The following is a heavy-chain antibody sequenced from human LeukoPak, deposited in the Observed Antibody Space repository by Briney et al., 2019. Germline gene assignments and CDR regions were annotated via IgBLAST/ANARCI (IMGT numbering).Heavy chain of an antibody. CDR1: GFTFSSYA. D-gene: IGHD3-3*01. J-gene: IGHJ6*02. CDR2: ISYDGSNK. Sequence: GRSLILSCAASGFTFSSYAMHWFRQAPGKGLEWVAVISYDGSNKYYADSVKGRFTISRDNSKNTLYLQMNSLRAEDPAVYYCARGPSDFWSGYSPYYYYYGMDVWGQGTTVTVSS. CDR3: ARGPSDFWSGYSPYYYYYGMDV. V-gene: IGHV3-30-3*01.